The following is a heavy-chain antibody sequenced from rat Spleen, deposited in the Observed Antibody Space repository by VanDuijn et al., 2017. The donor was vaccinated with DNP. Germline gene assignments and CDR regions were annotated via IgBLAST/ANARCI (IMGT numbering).Heavy chain of an antibody. Sequence: EVQLVESGGGLVQPGGSLKLSCAVSGLTFTNYGMAWVRQAPAKGLEWVASISYDGGRTYYRDSVKGRFTISRDNAKSSLYLQMDSLRSEDTATYYCATHDWVNWGQGVMVTVSS. CDR1: GLTFTNYG. V-gene: IGHV5-20*01. J-gene: IGHJ2*01. D-gene: IGHD1-7*01. CDR3: ATHDWVN. CDR2: ISYDGGRT.